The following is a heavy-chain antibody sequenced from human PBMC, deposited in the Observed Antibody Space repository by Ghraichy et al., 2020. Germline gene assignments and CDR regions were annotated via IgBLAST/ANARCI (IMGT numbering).Heavy chain of an antibody. Sequence: ASVKVSCKASGYTFTSYAMHWVRQAPGQRLEWMGWINAGNGNTKYSQKFQGRVTITRDTSASTAYMELSSLRSEDTAVYYCAGGAYYGSGSPPHYYYYGMDVWGQGTTVTVSS. J-gene: IGHJ6*02. CDR2: INAGNGNT. V-gene: IGHV1-3*01. CDR3: AGGAYYGSGSPPHYYYYGMDV. D-gene: IGHD3-10*01. CDR1: GYTFTSYA.